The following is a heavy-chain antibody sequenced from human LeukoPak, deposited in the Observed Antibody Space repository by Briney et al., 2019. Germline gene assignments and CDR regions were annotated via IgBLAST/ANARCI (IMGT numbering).Heavy chain of an antibody. Sequence: GGSLRLFCAASGFSFSTYSMNWVRQAPGKGLEWVSSISSSSSYIYYADSVKGRFTISRDNAKNSVYLEMNSLRVEDTAVYYCARVPSDYWGQGTLVTVSS. V-gene: IGHV3-21*01. CDR1: GFSFSTYS. CDR2: ISSSSSYI. CDR3: ARVPSDY. J-gene: IGHJ4*02.